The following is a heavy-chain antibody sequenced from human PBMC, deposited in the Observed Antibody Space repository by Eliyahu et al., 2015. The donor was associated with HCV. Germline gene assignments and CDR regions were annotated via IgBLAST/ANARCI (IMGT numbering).Heavy chain of an antibody. D-gene: IGHD3-3*01. Sequence: EVQLVESGGXLVKPGXSLRLSXVASGFTFSNAWMWWVRQAPGKGLEWVGRIKXKADGETTDYAAPVKGRFTISRDDSKDTLDLLMNSLKAEDTAVYYCVRSFGIVNYFDYWGQGTLVTVSS. V-gene: IGHV3-15*01. J-gene: IGHJ4*02. CDR1: GFTFSNAW. CDR3: VRSFGIVNYFDY. CDR2: IKXKADGETT.